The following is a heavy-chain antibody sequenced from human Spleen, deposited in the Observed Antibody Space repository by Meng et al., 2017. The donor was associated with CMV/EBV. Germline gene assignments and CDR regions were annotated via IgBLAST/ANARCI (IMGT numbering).Heavy chain of an antibody. V-gene: IGHV1-24*01. D-gene: IGHD7-27*01. J-gene: IGHJ4*02. CDR2: FDPEDGEI. CDR3: AIMQNWGSFAY. CDR1: GYTFTGYY. Sequence: ASVKVSCKASGYTFTGYYMHWVRQAPGKGLEWMGTFDPEDGEIIYAQKFQGRVTMTEDTSTDTAYMELSSLRSEDTAMYYCAIMQNWGSFAYWGQGTLVTVSS.